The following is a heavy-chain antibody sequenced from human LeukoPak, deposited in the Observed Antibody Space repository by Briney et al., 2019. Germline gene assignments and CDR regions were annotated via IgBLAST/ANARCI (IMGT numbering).Heavy chain of an antibody. D-gene: IGHD2-15*01. Sequence: SETLSLTCTVSGGSISSYYWSWIRQPPGKGLEWIGYIYYSGSTNYNPSLKSRVTISVDTSKNQFSLKLSSVTAADTAVYYCARDLGYCSGGSCNWFHPWGQGTLVTVSS. CDR3: ARDLGYCSGGSCNWFHP. CDR1: GGSISSYY. J-gene: IGHJ5*02. V-gene: IGHV4-59*01. CDR2: IYYSGST.